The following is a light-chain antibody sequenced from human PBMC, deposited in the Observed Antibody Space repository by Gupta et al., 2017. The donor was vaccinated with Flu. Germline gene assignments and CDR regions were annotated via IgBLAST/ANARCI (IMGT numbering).Light chain of an antibody. CDR2: GAS. Sequence: VPTQSPATLSVSPGESATLSCRASQRVGTNLAWYQQRPGQAPRLLIYGASTRATGVPARFSGSGFGTEFTLTISSLQSEDFAVYFCQQYNNWPLFGGGTKVEIK. CDR1: QRVGTN. J-gene: IGKJ4*01. CDR3: QQYNNWPL. V-gene: IGKV3-15*01.